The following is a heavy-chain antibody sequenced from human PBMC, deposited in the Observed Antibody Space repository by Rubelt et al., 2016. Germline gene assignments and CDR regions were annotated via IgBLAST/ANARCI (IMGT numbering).Heavy chain of an antibody. J-gene: IGHJ4*02. CDR3: ATPGGGY. D-gene: IGHD3-16*01. CDR2: ISSSSSTI. CDR1: GFTFSTYR. Sequence: EVQLVESGGGLVQPGGSLRLSCAASGFTFSTYRMNWVRQAPGKGLAGVSYISSSSSTIYNADAVKSRFTISRDNAKNSLYLQMNSLVAEEAAVNYWATPGGGYWGQGTLVTVSS. V-gene: IGHV3-48*04.